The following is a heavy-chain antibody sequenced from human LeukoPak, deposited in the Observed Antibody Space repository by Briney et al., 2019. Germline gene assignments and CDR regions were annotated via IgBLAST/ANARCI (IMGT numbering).Heavy chain of an antibody. CDR3: ARGIYCTNGVCYRYYYYYGMDV. Sequence: SETLSLTCAVYGGSFSGYYWSWIRQPPGKGLEWIGEINHSGSTNYNPPPKSRVTISVDTSKNQFSLKLSSVTAADTAVYYCARGIYCTNGVCYRYYYYYGMDVWGQGTTVTVSS. D-gene: IGHD2-8*01. J-gene: IGHJ6*02. CDR2: INHSGST. V-gene: IGHV4-34*01. CDR1: GGSFSGYY.